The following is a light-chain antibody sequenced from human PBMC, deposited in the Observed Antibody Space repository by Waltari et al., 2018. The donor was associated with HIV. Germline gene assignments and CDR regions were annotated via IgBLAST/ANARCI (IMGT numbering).Light chain of an antibody. Sequence: QSALTQPPSVSGAPGQSATIPCYGTHSNTRARFHDQSIQQVPGTAPQLRIYDNNKRPSGVPDRFSGSKSGTSASLAINGLQSEDEADYYCQSYDSRLSGSVVFGGGTKVTVL. CDR2: DNN. J-gene: IGLJ2*01. V-gene: IGLV1-40*01. CDR3: QSYDSRLSGSVV. CDR1: HSNTRARFH.